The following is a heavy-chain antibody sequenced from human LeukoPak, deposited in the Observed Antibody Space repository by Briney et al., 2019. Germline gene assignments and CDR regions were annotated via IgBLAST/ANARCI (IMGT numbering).Heavy chain of an antibody. CDR2: IKSKTDGGTT. D-gene: IGHD6-19*01. CDR3: TTAYPTYSSGWYRGDY. CDR1: GFTFSNAW. Sequence: GGSLRLSCAASGFTFSNAWMSRVRQAPGKGLEWVGRIKSKTDGGTTDYAAPVKGRFTISRDDSKNTLYLQMNSLKTEDTAVYYCTTAYPTYSSGWYRGDYWGQGTLVTVSS. V-gene: IGHV3-15*01. J-gene: IGHJ4*02.